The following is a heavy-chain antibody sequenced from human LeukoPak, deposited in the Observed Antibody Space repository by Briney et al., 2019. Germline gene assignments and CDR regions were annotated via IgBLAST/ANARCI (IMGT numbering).Heavy chain of an antibody. D-gene: IGHD3-3*01. CDR1: GYTFTSNY. CDR3: AREGFPPKISDFWSGLGPYYYYGMDV. CDR2: IYPRDGST. J-gene: IGHJ6*02. Sequence: ASVKASCKASGYTFTSNYIHWVRQAPGQGLEWMGMIYPRDGSTSYTQKFQGRVTMTRDTSTSTVYMELSSLRSEDTAVYYCAREGFPPKISDFWSGLGPYYYYGMDVWGQGTTVTVSS. V-gene: IGHV1-46*01.